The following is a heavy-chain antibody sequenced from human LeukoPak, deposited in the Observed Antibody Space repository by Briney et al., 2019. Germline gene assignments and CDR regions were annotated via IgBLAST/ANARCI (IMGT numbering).Heavy chain of an antibody. D-gene: IGHD6-19*01. V-gene: IGHV1-2*02. J-gene: IGHJ4*02. Sequence: GASVKVSCKASGYTFTGYYMHWVRQAPGQGLEWMGWINPNSGGTNYAQKFRGRVTMTRDTSISTAYMELSSLRSDDTAVYYCAKNSSGGYSDYWGQGTLVTVSS. CDR1: GYTFTGYY. CDR3: AKNSSGGYSDY. CDR2: INPNSGGT.